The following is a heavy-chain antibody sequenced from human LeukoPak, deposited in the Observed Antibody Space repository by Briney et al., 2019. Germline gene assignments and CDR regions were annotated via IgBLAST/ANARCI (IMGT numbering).Heavy chain of an antibody. CDR3: ARETARYYYDSSGYPDH. J-gene: IGHJ5*02. CDR2: INWNGGST. CDR1: GFTFDDYG. D-gene: IGHD3-22*01. V-gene: IGHV3-20*04. Sequence: GGSLRLSCAASGFTFDDYGMSWVRQAPGKGLEWVSGINWNGGSTGYADSVKGRFTISRDNAKNSLYLQMNSLRAEDTALYYCARETARYYYDSSGYPDHWGQGTLVTVSS.